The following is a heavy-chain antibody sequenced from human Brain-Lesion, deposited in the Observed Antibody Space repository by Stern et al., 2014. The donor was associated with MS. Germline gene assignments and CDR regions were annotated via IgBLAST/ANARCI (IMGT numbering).Heavy chain of an antibody. CDR3: ARGRVVPGFQYYATDV. CDR2: IFNSGST. Sequence: LLESGPGLVKPSQTLSLSCTVSGGSISSGGYYWSWIRQPAGKGLEWIGRIFNSGSTSYKPPLKSRVTISIDPSKNQFSLRLNSMTAADTAVYYCARGRVVPGFQYYATDVWGQGTTVIVSS. J-gene: IGHJ6*02. V-gene: IGHV4-61*02. CDR1: GGSISSGGYY. D-gene: IGHD2-2*01.